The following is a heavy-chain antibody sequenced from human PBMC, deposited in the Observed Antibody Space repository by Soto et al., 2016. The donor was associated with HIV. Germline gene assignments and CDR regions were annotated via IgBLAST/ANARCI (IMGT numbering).Heavy chain of an antibody. CDR2: ISGDGDSP. J-gene: IGHJ4*02. CDR1: GFTFDYYA. D-gene: IGHD3-10*01. Sequence: EVQLVESGGGVVQPGGSRRLSCAVSGFTFDYYAMHWVRQRPGKGLEWVSLISGDGDSPYYADSVKGRFTISRDNSKNSLFLQMNSLRTEGSAVYYCAKSFRAEGWVRGLIDSWGQGTLVTVSS. CDR3: AKSFRAEGWVRGLIDS. V-gene: IGHV3-43*02.